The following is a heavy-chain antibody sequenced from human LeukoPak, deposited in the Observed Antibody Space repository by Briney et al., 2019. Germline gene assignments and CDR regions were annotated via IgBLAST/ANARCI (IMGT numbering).Heavy chain of an antibody. CDR2: IIPIFGTA. V-gene: IGHV1-69*13. Sequence: SVKVSCKASGYTFPNYSISWVRQAPGQGLEWMGGIIPIFGTANYAQKFQGRVTITADESTSTAYMELSSLRSEDTAVYYCARDQNYGSGHFTKFDYWGQGTLVTVSS. CDR1: GYTFPNYS. J-gene: IGHJ4*02. CDR3: ARDQNYGSGHFTKFDY. D-gene: IGHD3-10*01.